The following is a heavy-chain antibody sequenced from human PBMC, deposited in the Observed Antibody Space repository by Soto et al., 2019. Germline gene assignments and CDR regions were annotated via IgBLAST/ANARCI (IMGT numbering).Heavy chain of an antibody. CDR2: IYQSGST. V-gene: IGHV4-39*01. CDR1: GGSISGSTYY. CDR3: ARRTSRWDHDAFDI. Sequence: QLQLQESGPGLLKPSETLSLTCSVSGGSISGSTYYWGWIRQPPGRGLEWIGSIYQSGSTHYNPSLQSRVTIAVDTSRNQCSLKLSSVTAADTAVYYCARRTSRWDHDAFDIWGQGTMVTVSS. D-gene: IGHD6-13*01. J-gene: IGHJ3*02.